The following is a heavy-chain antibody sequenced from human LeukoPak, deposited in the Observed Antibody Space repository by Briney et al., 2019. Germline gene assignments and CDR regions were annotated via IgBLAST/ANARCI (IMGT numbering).Heavy chain of an antibody. D-gene: IGHD3-10*01. J-gene: IGHJ5*02. CDR1: GGSFSGYY. CDR3: ARVGEYYGSGSYLPPTTKRPTNWFDP. V-gene: IGHV4-34*01. Sequence: TTSETLSLTCAVYGGSFSGYYWSWIRQPPGKGLEWIGEINHSGSTNYNPSLKSRVTISIDTSKNQFSLKLSSVTAADTAVYYCARVGEYYGSGSYLPPTTKRPTNWFDPWGQGTLVTVSS. CDR2: INHSGST.